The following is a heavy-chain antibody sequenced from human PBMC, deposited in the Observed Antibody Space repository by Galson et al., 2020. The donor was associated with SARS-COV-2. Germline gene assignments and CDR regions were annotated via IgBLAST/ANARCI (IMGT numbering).Heavy chain of an antibody. CDR1: GDSISSNNYH. Sequence: SETLSLTCTVSGDSISSNNYHWAWIRQPPGKGLEWVGRVYYSGSTYYNPSLKSRVTMSVDTSKNQFSLKVNSVTAADTAVYYCARHYSWQTFDYWGQGSLVTVSS. J-gene: IGHJ4*02. V-gene: IGHV4-39*01. D-gene: IGHD2-15*01. CDR3: ARHYSWQTFDY. CDR2: VYYSGST.